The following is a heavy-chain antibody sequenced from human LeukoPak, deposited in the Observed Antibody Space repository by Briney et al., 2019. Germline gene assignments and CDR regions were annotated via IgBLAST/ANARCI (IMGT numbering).Heavy chain of an antibody. CDR3: AKRQLAAAGYYYYGMDV. CDR1: GFIFNTNG. V-gene: IGHV3-23*01. Sequence: GGSLRLSCAISGFIFNTNGMSWVRQAPGKGLEWVSAISGSGGSTYYADSVKGRFTISRDNSKNTLYLQMNSLRAEDTAVYYCAKRQLAAAGYYYYGMDVWGQGTTVTVSS. CDR2: ISGSGGST. D-gene: IGHD6-13*01. J-gene: IGHJ6*02.